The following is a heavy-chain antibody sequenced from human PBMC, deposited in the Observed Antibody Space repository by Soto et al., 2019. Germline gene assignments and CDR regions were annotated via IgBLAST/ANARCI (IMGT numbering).Heavy chain of an antibody. CDR1: GGTFSSYA. CDR3: ARGRTQEASYYYYGMDV. D-gene: IGHD1-7*01. Sequence: VQLVQSGAEVKKPGSSVKVSCKASGGTFSSYAISWVRQAPGQGLEWMGGIIPIFGTANYAQKFQGRVTITADESTSTAYMELSSLRSEDTAVYYCARGRTQEASYYYYGMDVWGQGTTVTVSS. J-gene: IGHJ6*02. CDR2: IIPIFGTA. V-gene: IGHV1-69*01.